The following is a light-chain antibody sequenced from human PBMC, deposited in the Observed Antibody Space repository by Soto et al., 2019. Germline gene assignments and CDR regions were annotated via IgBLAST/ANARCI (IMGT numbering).Light chain of an antibody. J-gene: IGKJ5*01. Sequence: EIVLTQSPGTLSLSPGERACLSCRASQSVSSSYLAWYQQKPGQAPRLLIYGASSRATGIPDRFSGSGSGTYFTLTISRLEPEDFAVYYCQQYGSPGTFGQGTRLDIK. CDR1: QSVSSSY. V-gene: IGKV3-20*01. CDR2: GAS. CDR3: QQYGSPGT.